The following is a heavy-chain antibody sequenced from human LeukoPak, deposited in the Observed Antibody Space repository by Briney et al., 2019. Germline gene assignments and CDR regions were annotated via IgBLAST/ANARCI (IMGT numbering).Heavy chain of an antibody. D-gene: IGHD3-22*01. V-gene: IGHV1-24*01. CDR3: ATLSRYYDSSGYYQDY. Sequence: GASVKVSCKVSGYTLTELSMHWVRQAPGKGLEWMRGFDPEDGETIYAQKFQGRVTMTEDTSTDTAYMELSSLRSEDTAVYYCATLSRYYDSSGYYQDYWGQGTLVTVSS. CDR1: GYTLTELS. CDR2: FDPEDGET. J-gene: IGHJ4*02.